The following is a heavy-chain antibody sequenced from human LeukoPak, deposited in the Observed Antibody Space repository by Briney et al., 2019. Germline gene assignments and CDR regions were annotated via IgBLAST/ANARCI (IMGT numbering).Heavy chain of an antibody. V-gene: IGHV3-7*01. CDR1: GFTFSTYW. Sequence: GGSLTLSCAASGFTFSTYWMSWVRQAPGKGLEWVANIKQDGSEKYYVDSVKGRFTISRDNAKNSLYLQMNSLRAEDTAMYYCARDSAGNDYWGQGTLVTVSS. J-gene: IGHJ4*02. D-gene: IGHD6-13*01. CDR2: IKQDGSEK. CDR3: ARDSAGNDY.